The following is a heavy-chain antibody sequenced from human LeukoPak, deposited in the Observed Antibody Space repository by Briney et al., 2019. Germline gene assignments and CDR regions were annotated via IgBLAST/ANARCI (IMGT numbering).Heavy chain of an antibody. CDR3: AREDGEPGIAVAGLDY. CDR1: GFTFSSYS. V-gene: IGHV3-21*01. D-gene: IGHD6-19*01. CDR2: ISSSSSYI. Sequence: PGGSLRLSCAASGFTFSSYSMNWVRQAPGKGLEWVSSISSSSSYIYYADSVKGRFTISRDNAKNSLYLQMNSLRAEDTAVHYCAREDGEPGIAVAGLDYWGQGTLVTVSS. J-gene: IGHJ4*02.